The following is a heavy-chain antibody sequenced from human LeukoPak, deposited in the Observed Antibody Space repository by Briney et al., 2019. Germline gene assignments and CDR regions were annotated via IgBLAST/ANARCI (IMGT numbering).Heavy chain of an antibody. J-gene: IGHJ4*02. CDR1: GFTVSSNY. V-gene: IGHV3-30*02. Sequence: GGSLRLSRAASGFTVSSNYMSWVRQAPGKGLEWVAFIRYDGSNKYYADSVKGRFTISRDNSKNTLYLQMNSLRAEDTAVYYCAKDGYSSSVDCWGQGTLVTVSS. CDR2: IRYDGSNK. D-gene: IGHD6-13*01. CDR3: AKDGYSSSVDC.